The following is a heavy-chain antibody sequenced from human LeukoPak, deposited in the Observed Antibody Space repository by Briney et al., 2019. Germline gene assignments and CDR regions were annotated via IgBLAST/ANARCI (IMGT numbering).Heavy chain of an antibody. Sequence: SETLSLTCAVYGGSFSGYNWSWIRQPPGKGLEWIGEINHSGSTNYNPSLKSRVTISVDTSKNQFSLKLTSVTVADTAVYYCARVLSRTWLQLPNVWGKGTTVTASS. CDR2: INHSGST. D-gene: IGHD5-24*01. CDR3: ARVLSRTWLQLPNV. CDR1: GGSFSGYN. V-gene: IGHV4-34*01. J-gene: IGHJ6*04.